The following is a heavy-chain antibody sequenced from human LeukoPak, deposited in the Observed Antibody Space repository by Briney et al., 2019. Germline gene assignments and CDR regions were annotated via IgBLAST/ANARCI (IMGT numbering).Heavy chain of an antibody. Sequence: GGSLGLSCAASGFTFSNYWMSWVRQAPGKGLEWVAHINQDGSEEHYMDSVKARFIISRDNAKNSLSLQMDSLRAEDTAVYYCVRGGGVSGYDLLDYWGQGTLVTVSS. CDR3: VRGGGVSGYDLLDY. CDR2: INQDGSEE. D-gene: IGHD5-12*01. V-gene: IGHV3-7*01. J-gene: IGHJ4*02. CDR1: GFTFSNYW.